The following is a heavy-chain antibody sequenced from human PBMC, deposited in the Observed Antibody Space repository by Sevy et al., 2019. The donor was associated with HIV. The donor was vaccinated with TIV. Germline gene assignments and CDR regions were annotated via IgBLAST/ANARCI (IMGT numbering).Heavy chain of an antibody. J-gene: IGHJ6*02. CDR1: GFTFSSYG. D-gene: IGHD3-3*01. V-gene: IGHV3-30*02. CDR2: IRYDGSNK. CDR3: AKDRRNGLGDFWSGYFGRPIYGMDV. Sequence: GGSLRLSCAASGFTFSSYGMHRVRQAPGKGLEWVAFIRYDGSNKYYADSVKGRFTISRDNSKNTLYLQMNSLRAEDTAVYYCAKDRRNGLGDFWSGYFGRPIYGMDVWGQGTTVTVSS.